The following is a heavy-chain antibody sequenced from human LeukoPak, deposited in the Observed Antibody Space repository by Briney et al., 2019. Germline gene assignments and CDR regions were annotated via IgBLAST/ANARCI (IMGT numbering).Heavy chain of an antibody. CDR2: IYHSGST. J-gene: IGHJ4*02. V-gene: IGHV4-4*02. CDR3: ARKENVYYYFDY. CDR1: GGSISSSNW. D-gene: IGHD3-10*01. Sequence: SETLSLTCAVSGGSISSSNWWSWVRQPPGKGLEWIGEIYHSGSTNHNPSLKSRVTISVDKSKSQFSLKLSSVTAVDTAVYYCARKENVYYYFDYWGQGTLVTVSS.